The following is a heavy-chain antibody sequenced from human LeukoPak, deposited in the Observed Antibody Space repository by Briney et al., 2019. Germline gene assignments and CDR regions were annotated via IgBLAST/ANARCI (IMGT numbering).Heavy chain of an antibody. J-gene: IGHJ4*02. CDR3: AKAYCSGGSCYSDFAY. CDR1: GFTFDDYA. Sequence: GGSLRLSCAASGFTFDDYAMNWVRQAPGKGLEWVSGISWNSGSIGYADSVKGRFTISRDNAKNSLYLQMNSLRAEDTALYYCAKAYCSGGSCYSDFAYWGQGTLVTVSS. V-gene: IGHV3-9*01. D-gene: IGHD2-15*01. CDR2: ISWNSGSI.